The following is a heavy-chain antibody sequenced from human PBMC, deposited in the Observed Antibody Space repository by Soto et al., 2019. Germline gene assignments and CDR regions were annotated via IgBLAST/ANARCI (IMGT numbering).Heavy chain of an antibody. CDR1: GFTFSYYE. CDR2: ITSSGDRA. CDR3: ARDIFDN. V-gene: IGHV3-48*03. Sequence: EVQLVESGGGLAQPGGSLRLSCVASGFTFSYYEMNWVRQAPGKGLEWISYITSSGDRAQYADSVKGRFTISRDNTKNLLYLQMTSLSAEDTGLYYCARDIFDNWCQGTLVTVSS. J-gene: IGHJ4*02.